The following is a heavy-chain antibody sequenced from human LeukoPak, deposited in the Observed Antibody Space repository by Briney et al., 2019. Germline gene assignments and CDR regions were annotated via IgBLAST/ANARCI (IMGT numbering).Heavy chain of an antibody. V-gene: IGHV4-59*06. CDR1: GGSISSYY. D-gene: IGHD3-22*01. CDR3: ARGSYYYDSSGYDAFDI. J-gene: IGHJ3*02. CDR2: IYYSGST. Sequence: PSETLSLTCTVSGGSISSYYWSWIRQHPGKGLEWIGYIYYSGSTYYNPSLKSRVTISVDTSKNQFSLKLSSVTAADTAVYYCARGSYYYDSSGYDAFDIWGQGTMVTVSS.